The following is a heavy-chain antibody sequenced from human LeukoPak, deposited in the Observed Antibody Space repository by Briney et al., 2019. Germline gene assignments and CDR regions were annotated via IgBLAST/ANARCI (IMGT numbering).Heavy chain of an antibody. D-gene: IGHD5-24*01. CDR3: ARAGDGYKPYYYYYGMDV. CDR1: GFTVSTNY. J-gene: IGHJ6*02. CDR2: IYSGGST. Sequence: GGSLRLSCAASGFTVSTNYMSWVRQAPAKGLKWVSFIYSGGSTYYADPVKGRFTISRDNSKNTLYLQMNSLRAEDTAVYYCARAGDGYKPYYYYYGMDVWGQGTTVTVSS. V-gene: IGHV3-53*01.